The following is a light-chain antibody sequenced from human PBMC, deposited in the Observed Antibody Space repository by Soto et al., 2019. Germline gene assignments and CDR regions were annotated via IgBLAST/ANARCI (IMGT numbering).Light chain of an antibody. CDR2: AAS. Sequence: TQMTQSPLSVSASVGEKIIITCRASRDVGSDVSWYQQKQGQAPKLVIYAASNLYTGVPSRFSGRRSGTAGTLTISSLQPEDGSSYYGLQDYGDSWTFGQGTKVDIK. CDR3: LQDYGDSWT. V-gene: IGKV1-6*01. J-gene: IGKJ1*01. CDR1: RDVGSD.